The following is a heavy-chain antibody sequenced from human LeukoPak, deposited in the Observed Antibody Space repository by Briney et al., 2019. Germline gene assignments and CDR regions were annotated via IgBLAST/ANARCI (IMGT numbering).Heavy chain of an antibody. Sequence: SETLSLTCTVSGGSISSYYWSWIRQPPGKGLEWIGSIYYSGSTYYNPSLKSRVTISVDTSKNQFSLKLSSVTAADTAVYYCARTYDILTGDNWFDPWGQGTLVTVSS. CDR3: ARTYDILTGDNWFDP. J-gene: IGHJ5*02. D-gene: IGHD3-9*01. CDR1: GGSISSYY. V-gene: IGHV4-59*12. CDR2: IYYSGST.